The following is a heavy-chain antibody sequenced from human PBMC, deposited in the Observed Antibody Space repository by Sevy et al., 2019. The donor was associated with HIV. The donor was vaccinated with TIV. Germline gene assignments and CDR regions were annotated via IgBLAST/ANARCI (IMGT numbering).Heavy chain of an antibody. CDR1: GFTFSSYA. Sequence: GGSLRLSCAASGFTFSSYAMSWVRQAPGKGLEWVSAISGSGGSTYDADSVKGRFTFSRDNSKNMLYLQMNSLRAEDKAVYYCAKSGGSLLWFAEFRAFDIWGQGTMVTVSS. CDR2: ISGSGGST. D-gene: IGHD3-10*01. CDR3: AKSGGSLLWFAEFRAFDI. J-gene: IGHJ3*02. V-gene: IGHV3-23*01.